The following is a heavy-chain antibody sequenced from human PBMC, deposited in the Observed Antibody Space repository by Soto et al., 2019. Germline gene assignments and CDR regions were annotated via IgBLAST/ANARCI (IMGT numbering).Heavy chain of an antibody. V-gene: IGHV3-21*06. CDR1: GFNFRNFN. CDR2: VSGSSSYI. D-gene: IGHD4-17*01. CDR3: ARDLRGHYGP. Sequence: GSLRLSCEGSGFNFRNFNMIWVRQAPGKGLEWVSSVSGSSSYIYYADSVKGRFTVSRDNVNNLVFLQMNGLRPEDTAMYYCARDLRGHYGPWGQGTMVTVSS. J-gene: IGHJ3*01.